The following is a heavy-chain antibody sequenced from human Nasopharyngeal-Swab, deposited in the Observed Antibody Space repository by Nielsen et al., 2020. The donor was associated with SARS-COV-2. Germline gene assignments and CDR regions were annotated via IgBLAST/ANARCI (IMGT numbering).Heavy chain of an antibody. Sequence: RQAPGKGLEWIGSIYYSGSTYYNPSLKSRVTISVDTSKNQFSLKLSSATAADTAVYYCASLNVDTAMVPDYWGQGTLVTVSS. V-gene: IGHV4-39*01. J-gene: IGHJ4*02. D-gene: IGHD5-18*01. CDR3: ASLNVDTAMVPDY. CDR2: IYYSGST.